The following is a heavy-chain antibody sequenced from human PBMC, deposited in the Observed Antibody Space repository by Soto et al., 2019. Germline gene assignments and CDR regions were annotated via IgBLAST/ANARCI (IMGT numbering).Heavy chain of an antibody. D-gene: IGHD1-26*01. CDR1: GFTFSSYA. J-gene: IGHJ6*02. CDR2: ISGSGGST. CDR3: AKASLVSEAEPPPRDYYYGMDV. Sequence: GGSLRLSCAASGFTFSSYAMSWVRQAPGKGLEWVSAISGSGGSTYYADSVKGRFTISRDNSKNTLYLQMNSLRAEDTAVYYWAKASLVSEAEPPPRDYYYGMDVWGQGTTVTVSS. V-gene: IGHV3-23*01.